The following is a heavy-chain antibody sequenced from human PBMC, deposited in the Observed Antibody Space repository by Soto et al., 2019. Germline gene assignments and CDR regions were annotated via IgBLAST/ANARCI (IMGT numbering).Heavy chain of an antibody. J-gene: IGHJ6*02. CDR2: ISSSSSYI. CDR3: ARDRPIGVGASSSLYYYYYGMDV. V-gene: IGHV3-21*01. Sequence: VGSLGLSCADSGFTFSSYSMNWVRQAPGKGLEWVSSISSSSSYIYYADSVKGRFTISRDNAKNSLYLQMNSLRAEDTAVYYCARDRPIGVGASSSLYYYYYGMDVWGQGTTVTVSS. CDR1: GFTFSSYS. D-gene: IGHD1-26*01.